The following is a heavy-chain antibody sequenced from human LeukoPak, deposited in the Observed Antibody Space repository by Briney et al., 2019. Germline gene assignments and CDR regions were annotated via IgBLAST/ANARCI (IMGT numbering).Heavy chain of an antibody. Sequence: PGGSLRHSCAASGFTVSSNYMSWVRQAPGKGLECVSVIYSVGSTYYADSVKGRFTVSRDDSKNTLYLQMNSLRAEDTAVYYCARDRTTGEVDFWGQGTLITVSS. CDR3: ARDRTTGEVDF. J-gene: IGHJ4*02. D-gene: IGHD2/OR15-2a*01. V-gene: IGHV3-66*02. CDR1: GFTVSSNY. CDR2: IYSVGST.